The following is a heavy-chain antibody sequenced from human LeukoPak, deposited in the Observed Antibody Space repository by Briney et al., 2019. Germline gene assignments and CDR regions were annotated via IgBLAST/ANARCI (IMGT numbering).Heavy chain of an antibody. CDR1: GFTFSSYA. V-gene: IGHV3-21*01. J-gene: IGHJ4*02. D-gene: IGHD5-18*01. Sequence: PGGSLRLSCAASGFTFSSYAMSWVRQAPGKGLEWVSSISSSSSYIYYADSVKGRFTISRDNAKNSLYLQMNSLRAEDTAVYYCARDLGGYSYGLFDYWGQGTLVTVSS. CDR3: ARDLGGYSYGLFDY. CDR2: ISSSSSYI.